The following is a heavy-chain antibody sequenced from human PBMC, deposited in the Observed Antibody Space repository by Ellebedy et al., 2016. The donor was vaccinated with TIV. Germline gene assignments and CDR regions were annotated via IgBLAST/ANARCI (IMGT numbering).Heavy chain of an antibody. V-gene: IGHV1-18*01. Sequence: ASVKVSCXASGYTFTSYGISWVRQAPGQGLEWMGWISAYNGNTNYAQKLQGRVTMTTDTSTSTAYMELSSLRSEDTAVYYCAKGAPDSHYYYYYIDVWGKGTTVTVSS. CDR3: AKGAPDSHYYYYYIDV. CDR1: GYTFTSYG. CDR2: ISAYNGNT. J-gene: IGHJ6*03.